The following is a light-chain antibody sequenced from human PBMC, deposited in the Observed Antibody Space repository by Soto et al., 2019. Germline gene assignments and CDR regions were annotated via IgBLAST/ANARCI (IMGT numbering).Light chain of an antibody. CDR3: QQRSNWPPVT. V-gene: IGKV3D-20*02. Sequence: EIVLTQSPGTLSLSPGDRATLSCRASQSVSRSYLGWYQQKPGQAPRLLMYGASIRAAGVPDRFSGSGSGTEFTLAISSLEPEDFAVYYCQQRSNWPPVTFGGGTKVDIK. J-gene: IGKJ4*01. CDR2: GAS. CDR1: QSVSRSY.